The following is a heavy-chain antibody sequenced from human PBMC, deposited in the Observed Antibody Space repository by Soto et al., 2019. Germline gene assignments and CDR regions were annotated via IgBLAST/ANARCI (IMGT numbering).Heavy chain of an antibody. D-gene: IGHD3-10*02. CDR1: GFTFSSYA. Sequence: PGGSLRLSCAASGFTFSSYAMSWVRQAPGKGLEWVSAISGSGGSTYYADSVKGRFTISRDNAKNSLYLQINSLRGEDTATYHCARSGDNYNVLDYWGQGTPVTVSS. J-gene: IGHJ4*02. CDR2: ISGSGGST. CDR3: ARSGDNYNVLDY. V-gene: IGHV3-23*01.